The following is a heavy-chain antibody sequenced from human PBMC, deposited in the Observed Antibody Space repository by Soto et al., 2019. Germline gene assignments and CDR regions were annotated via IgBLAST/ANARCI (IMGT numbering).Heavy chain of an antibody. CDR3: AKDGTNHCGGDCYPYFDY. Sequence: GGSLRLSCAASGFTFSSYAMSWVRQAPGKGLEWVSAISGSGGSTYYADSVKGRFTTSRDNSKNTLYLQMNSLRAEDTAVYYCAKDGTNHCGGDCYPYFDYWGQGTLVTVSS. D-gene: IGHD2-21*02. J-gene: IGHJ4*02. V-gene: IGHV3-23*01. CDR2: ISGSGGST. CDR1: GFTFSSYA.